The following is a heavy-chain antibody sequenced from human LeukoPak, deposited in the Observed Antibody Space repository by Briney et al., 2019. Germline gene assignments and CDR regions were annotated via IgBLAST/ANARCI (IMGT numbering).Heavy chain of an antibody. CDR3: ASHRRSHGAEY. CDR1: GGSFEHYF. CDR2: VYYTGTT. V-gene: IGHV4-59*08. Sequence: SETLSLTCTVSGGSFEHYFWSWIRQPPGKGLEFLGYVYYTGTTDYSPSLKSRLTISADTARNQFSLNLGSVTAADTAVYFCASHRRSHGAEYWGQGTLVTVSS. J-gene: IGHJ4*02. D-gene: IGHD5-18*01.